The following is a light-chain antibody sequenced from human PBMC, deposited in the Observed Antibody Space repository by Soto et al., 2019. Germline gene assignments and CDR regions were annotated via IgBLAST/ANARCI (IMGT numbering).Light chain of an antibody. Sequence: DIQMTQSPSTLSASVGDRVTITCRASQSISSWLAWYQLKPGKAPQFLIYKASSLESGVPSRFSGSGSGTEFTLTISSLQPDDFATYYCQQYKSYSLTFGGGTKVEIK. CDR2: KAS. CDR1: QSISSW. CDR3: QQYKSYSLT. V-gene: IGKV1-5*03. J-gene: IGKJ4*01.